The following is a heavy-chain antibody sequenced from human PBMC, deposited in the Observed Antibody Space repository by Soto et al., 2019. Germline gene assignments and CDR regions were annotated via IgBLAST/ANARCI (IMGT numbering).Heavy chain of an antibody. V-gene: IGHV3-23*01. J-gene: IGHJ4*02. CDR1: GFTFSSYA. Sequence: EVQLLESGGGLVQPGGSLRLSCAASGFTFSSYAMSWVRQAPGKGLEWVSAISGSGGSTYYADSVKGRFTISRENSKNTLYMKMNRLRAEDTAVYYCAKMIEAAGRYFDYWGQGTLVTVSS. CDR2: ISGSGGST. CDR3: AKMIEAAGRYFDY. D-gene: IGHD6-13*01.